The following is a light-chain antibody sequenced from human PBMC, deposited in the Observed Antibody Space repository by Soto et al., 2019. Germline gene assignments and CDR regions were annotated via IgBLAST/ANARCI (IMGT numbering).Light chain of an antibody. Sequence: EIVLTQSPGTLSLSPGERATLSCRASQSVSSSYLAWYQQKPGQAPRLLIYDASSRATGIPDRFSGSGSGTVFTLTISRLEPEDFAVYYCQQYGSSPSTFGQGTKLEIK. CDR3: QQYGSSPST. CDR1: QSVSSSY. CDR2: DAS. J-gene: IGKJ2*02. V-gene: IGKV3-20*01.